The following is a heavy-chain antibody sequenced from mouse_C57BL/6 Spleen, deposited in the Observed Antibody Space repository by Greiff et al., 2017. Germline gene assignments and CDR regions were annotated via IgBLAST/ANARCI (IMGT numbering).Heavy chain of an antibody. Sequence: VQLQQPGAELVKPGASVKLSCKASGYTFTSYWMQWVKQRPGQGLEWIGEIDPSDSYTNYNQKFKGKATLTVDTSSSTAYMHLSSLTSEDSAVYYCARLYGNDAYWGQGTTLTVSS. CDR2: IDPSDSYT. CDR1: GYTFTSYW. CDR3: ARLYGNDAY. V-gene: IGHV1-50*01. J-gene: IGHJ2*01. D-gene: IGHD2-2*01.